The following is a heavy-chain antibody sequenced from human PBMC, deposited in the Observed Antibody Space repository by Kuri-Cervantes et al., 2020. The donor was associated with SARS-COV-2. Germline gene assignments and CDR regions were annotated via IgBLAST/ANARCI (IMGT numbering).Heavy chain of an antibody. CDR3: ATGVNHGGLTIFGVVIPPFDY. V-gene: IGHV3-48*03. CDR1: GFTFSSYE. CDR2: ISSSGSTI. Sequence: GESLKISCAASGFTFSSYEMNWVRQAPGKGLEWVSYISSSGSTIYYADSVKGRFTISRDNAKNSLYLQMNSLRAEDTAVYYCATGVNHGGLTIFGVVIPPFDYWGQRTLVTVSS. D-gene: IGHD3-3*01. J-gene: IGHJ4*02.